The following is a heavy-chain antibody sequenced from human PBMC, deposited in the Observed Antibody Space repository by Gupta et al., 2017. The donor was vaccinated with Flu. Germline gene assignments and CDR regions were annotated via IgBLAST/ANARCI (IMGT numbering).Heavy chain of an antibody. CDR2: TRNKANSYTT. CDR3: ARDRGDTDDAFDI. Sequence: EVQLVESGGGLVQPGGSLRLSCAASGFTFSDHYMDWVRQAPGKGLEWVGRTRNKANSYTTEYAASVKGRFTISRDDSKNSLYLQMNSLKTEDTAVYYCARDRGDTDDAFDIWGQGTMVTVSS. V-gene: IGHV3-72*01. J-gene: IGHJ3*02. D-gene: IGHD5-18*01. CDR1: GFTFSDHY.